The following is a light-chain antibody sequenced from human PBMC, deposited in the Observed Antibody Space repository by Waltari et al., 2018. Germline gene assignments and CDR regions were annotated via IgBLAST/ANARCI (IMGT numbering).Light chain of an antibody. CDR3: QQYYEWQT. Sequence: EIVMTQSPAVLSVSPGQRATLSCRARETVASHLAWYQQTPGQAPRLLIYDVSTRAAGIPARFSGSGYETEFTLTVTSLQSEDCAVYYCQQYYEWQTFGPGTKVEIK. V-gene: IGKV3D-15*01. J-gene: IGKJ1*01. CDR1: ETVASH. CDR2: DVS.